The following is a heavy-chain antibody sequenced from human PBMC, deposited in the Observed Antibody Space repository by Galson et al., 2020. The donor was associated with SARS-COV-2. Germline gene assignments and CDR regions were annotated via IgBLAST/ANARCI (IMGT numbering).Heavy chain of an antibody. CDR3: ARGMYYYDIIN. D-gene: IGHD3-22*01. V-gene: IGHV3-7*01. Sequence: GGSLRLSCAASGLSFKIYWMNWVRQAPGKGLEWVASLNQVGSVKYYVDSVKGRFTISRANAKNSLFLQMNSLRAEDTAVYYCARGMYYYDIINWGQGTLVTVS. CDR2: LNQVGSVK. J-gene: IGHJ4*02. CDR1: GLSFKIYW.